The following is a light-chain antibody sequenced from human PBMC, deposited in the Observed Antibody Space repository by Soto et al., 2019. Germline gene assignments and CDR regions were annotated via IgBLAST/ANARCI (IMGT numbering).Light chain of an antibody. CDR1: QSVSSN. Sequence: EIVMTQSPATLSVSPGERATLSCRASQSVSSNLAWYQQKPGQAPRLLIYGASTRATGIPARFSGSGSGTDFHPPLRRLPAEAFAGFYWQQYNNLPPYTFGQGTKLEIK. J-gene: IGKJ2*01. V-gene: IGKV3-15*01. CDR3: QQYNNLPPYT. CDR2: GAS.